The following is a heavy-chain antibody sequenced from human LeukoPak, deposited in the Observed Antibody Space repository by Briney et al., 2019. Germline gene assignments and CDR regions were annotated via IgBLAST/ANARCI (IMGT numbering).Heavy chain of an antibody. Sequence: GGSLRLSCPASGFSFRDYAMTWVRQAPGKGLEWVSTVSGGAEATYYADSVKGRFAISRDNSKSALYLQMNSLRAEDTAIYYCAKDTPLTAYTSGWSNNCFDYWGQGTLVTVSS. D-gene: IGHD6-19*01. CDR2: VSGGAEAT. V-gene: IGHV3-23*01. J-gene: IGHJ4*02. CDR3: AKDTPLTAYTSGWSNNCFDY. CDR1: GFSFRDYA.